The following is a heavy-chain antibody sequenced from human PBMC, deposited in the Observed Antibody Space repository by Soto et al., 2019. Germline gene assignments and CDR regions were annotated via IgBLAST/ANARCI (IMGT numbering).Heavy chain of an antibody. J-gene: IGHJ5*02. V-gene: IGHV1-46*01. CDR3: ARGDIVLVPASEGNWFDP. CDR1: AYSFTTYH. Sequence: GASVKVSGMASAYSFTTYHIHRGRQAPGQGFEWMGLIHREAGGTNDAQRFQGRLRLTRDTSTSTGYRELRSLRFDDTVVYYCARGDIVLVPASEGNWFDPWGQGTLVTVSS. D-gene: IGHD2-2*01. CDR2: IHREAGGT.